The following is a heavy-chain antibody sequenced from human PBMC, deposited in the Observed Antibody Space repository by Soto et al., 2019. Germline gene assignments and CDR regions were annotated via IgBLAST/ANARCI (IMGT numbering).Heavy chain of an antibody. V-gene: IGHV3-30*03. Sequence: QVQLVESGGGVVQPGTSLRLSCAASGFTFSGYGVHWVRQAPGKGLEWVATISYDETATYYSDSVKGRFTISRDNSKNTLFLQMDSLRPEDTAQYYCAGWNYDYWGQGTQVTVSS. CDR1: GFTFSGYG. D-gene: IGHD1-7*01. CDR2: ISYDETAT. J-gene: IGHJ4*02. CDR3: AGWNYDY.